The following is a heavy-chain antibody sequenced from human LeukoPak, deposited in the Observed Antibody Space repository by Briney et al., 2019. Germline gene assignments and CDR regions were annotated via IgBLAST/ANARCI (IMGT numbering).Heavy chain of an antibody. V-gene: IGHV3-74*01. CDR3: ARGMDDIDY. Sequence: GGSLRLSCAASGFTFSNYWMNWVRHAPGKGLAWVSRINTDGSDRSCADSVKGRFTISRDNAKNTLFLEMDSLRGEDTATYYCARGMDDIDYWGQGILITVSS. CDR1: GFTFSNYW. J-gene: IGHJ4*02. CDR2: INTDGSDR. D-gene: IGHD3-9*01.